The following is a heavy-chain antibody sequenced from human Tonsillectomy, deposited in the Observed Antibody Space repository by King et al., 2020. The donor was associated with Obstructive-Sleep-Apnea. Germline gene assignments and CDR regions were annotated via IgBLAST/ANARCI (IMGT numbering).Heavy chain of an antibody. J-gene: IGHJ4*02. Sequence: VQLVESGGGFVPPGGSLRLSCAASGFTVSSNYMSWVRQAPGKGLEWGSVIYSGSSTYYADSVKGRFTISRDNSRNTLYLQMNSLRAEDTAVYYCARDPPIVGATGGCWGQGTLVTVSS. CDR2: IYSGSST. CDR3: ARDPPIVGATGGC. CDR1: GFTVSSNY. V-gene: IGHV3-66*01. D-gene: IGHD1-26*01.